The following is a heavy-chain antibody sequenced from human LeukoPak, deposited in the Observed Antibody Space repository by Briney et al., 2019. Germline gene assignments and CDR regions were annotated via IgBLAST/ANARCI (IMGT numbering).Heavy chain of an antibody. V-gene: IGHV3-48*01. CDR1: GFTFSSYS. CDR2: ISSSSSTI. D-gene: IGHD2-2*01. CDR3: AREGLYCSSTSCPDGIDY. Sequence: GGSLRLSCAASGFTFSSYSMNWVRESPGRGLEWVSYISSSSSTIYYADSVKGRFTISRDKAKNSLYLQMNSLRAEDTAVYYCAREGLYCSSTSCPDGIDYWGQGTLVTVSS. J-gene: IGHJ4*02.